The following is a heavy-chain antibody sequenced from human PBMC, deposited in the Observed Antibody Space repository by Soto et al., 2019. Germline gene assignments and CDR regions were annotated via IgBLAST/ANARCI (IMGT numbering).Heavy chain of an antibody. CDR2: IYYSGST. CDR3: ATIPIVGTKPYYFNS. D-gene: IGHD1-1*01. J-gene: IGHJ4*02. Sequence: SETLSLTCTVSGGSFDITSSYWAWVRQPPGNGLVLIAYIYYSGSTYYNPSLKSRITISVDTSTNQLSLRLSSVTAADTAVYYCATIPIVGTKPYYFNSWGQGTLVTVSS. CDR1: GGSFDITSSY. V-gene: IGHV4-39*01.